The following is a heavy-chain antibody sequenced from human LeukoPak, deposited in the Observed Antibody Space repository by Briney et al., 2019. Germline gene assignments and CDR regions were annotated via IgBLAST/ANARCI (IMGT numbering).Heavy chain of an antibody. CDR3: ARATGWHEDWFDP. V-gene: IGHV1-2*04. D-gene: IGHD1-1*01. CDR1: RYTFTGYY. Sequence: ASVKVSCKASRYTFTGYYMHWVRQAPGQGLEWMGLINPNSGGTNYAQKFQGWVTMTRDTSISTAYMELSRLRSDDTAVYYCARATGWHEDWFDPWGQGTLVTVSS. CDR2: INPNSGGT. J-gene: IGHJ5*02.